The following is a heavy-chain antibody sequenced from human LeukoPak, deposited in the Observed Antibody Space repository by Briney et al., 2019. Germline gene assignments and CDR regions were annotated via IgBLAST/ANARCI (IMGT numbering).Heavy chain of an antibody. J-gene: IGHJ4*02. D-gene: IGHD5-18*01. CDR3: TRRAYTYDSYFFDH. CDR2: INHSGGT. V-gene: IGHV4-34*01. CDR1: DGSFNVYY. Sequence: SETLFLTCAVYDGSFNVYYWTWIRQSPAKGLEWIGEINHSGGTMYNPSLKSRVTMSVDTSKSQFSLKLTSVTAADTAVYYCTRRAYTYDSYFFDHWGLGTLVTVSS.